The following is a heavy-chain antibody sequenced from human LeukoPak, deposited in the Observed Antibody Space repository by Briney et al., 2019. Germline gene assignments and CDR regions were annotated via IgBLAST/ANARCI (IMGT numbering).Heavy chain of an antibody. CDR1: WFILRTFS. D-gene: IGHD2-8*01. J-gene: IGHJ3*02. V-gene: IGHV3-23*01. CDR3: AKGCSNGPDCFDI. Sequence: GSLRLFWSTSWFILRTFSIRWVRPAPGKGLALFSGISSGGTTHYEDSVKGRFRICRDNYKNILYLQMNRMRLEDTAVYDCAKGCSNGPDCFDIWGQGTMVSVSS. CDR2: ISSGGTT.